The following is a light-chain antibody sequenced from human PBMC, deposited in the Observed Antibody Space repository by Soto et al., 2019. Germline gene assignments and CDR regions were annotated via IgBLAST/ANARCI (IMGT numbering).Light chain of an antibody. CDR2: GAS. CDR1: QSVNSN. CDR3: QQYNSWWT. Sequence: EIVMTQSPATLSVSPGERATLSCRASQSVNSNLAWYQQKPGQAPRLLISGASTRATGIPARFSGSGSETEFTLTISSLQSEAFSVYYCQQYNSWWTFGQGTKVEMK. V-gene: IGKV3-15*01. J-gene: IGKJ1*01.